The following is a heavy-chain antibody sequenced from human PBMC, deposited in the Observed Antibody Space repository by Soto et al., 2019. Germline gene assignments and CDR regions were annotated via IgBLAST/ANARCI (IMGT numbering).Heavy chain of an antibody. J-gene: IGHJ4*02. CDR2: MNEDGSEI. Sequence: EVQLVESGGALVQPGGSLRISCVVSGFNFRGYWMSWVRQAPGKGLEWVATMNEDGSEIYYVGSVKGRFAISRENDENSLNLQMNYVSAEDTGVYFCVRDVGFDYANWGQGTLVTVSS. CDR3: VRDVGFDYAN. D-gene: IGHD2-2*01. CDR1: GFNFRGYW. V-gene: IGHV3-7*01.